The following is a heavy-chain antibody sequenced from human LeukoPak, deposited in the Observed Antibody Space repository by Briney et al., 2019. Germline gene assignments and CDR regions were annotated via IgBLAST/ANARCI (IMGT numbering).Heavy chain of an antibody. CDR1: GGTFSSYA. Sequence: ASVKVSCKASGGTFSSYAISWVRQAPGQGPEWMGRIIPIFGIADYAQKFQGRVTITADKSTSTAYMELSSLRSEDTAVYYCARALLLIAARRSEDYYYYGMDVWGQGTTVTVSS. V-gene: IGHV1-69*04. CDR3: ARALLLIAARRSEDYYYYGMDV. J-gene: IGHJ6*02. CDR2: IIPIFGIA. D-gene: IGHD6-6*01.